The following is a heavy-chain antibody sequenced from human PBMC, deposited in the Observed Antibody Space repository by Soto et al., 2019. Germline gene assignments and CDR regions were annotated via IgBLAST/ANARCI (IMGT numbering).Heavy chain of an antibody. CDR1: GGSISSSSYY. D-gene: IGHD3-3*02. V-gene: IGHV4-39*01. J-gene: IGHJ6*03. CDR3: ARPHFKQADYMDV. CDR2: IYYSGST. Sequence: SETLSLTCTVSGGSISSSSYYWGWIRQPPGKGLEWIGSIYYSGSTYYNPSLKSRVTISVDTSKNQFSLKLSSVTAADTAVYYCARPHFKQADYMDVWGKGTTVTVSS.